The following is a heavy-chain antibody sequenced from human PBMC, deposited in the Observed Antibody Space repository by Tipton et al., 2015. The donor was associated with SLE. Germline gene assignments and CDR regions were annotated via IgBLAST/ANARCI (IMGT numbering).Heavy chain of an antibody. Sequence: TLSLTCSVSGGSIGYYYWNWIRQPPGKGLEWIGYVFYSGSTTYNPSFRGRVTMSVDTSKIQFSLRLNSVTAADTAIYYCARASGGNSPYWGQGTLVTVSS. D-gene: IGHD4-23*01. J-gene: IGHJ4*02. CDR1: GGSIGYYY. CDR2: VFYSGST. V-gene: IGHV4-59*01. CDR3: ARASGGNSPY.